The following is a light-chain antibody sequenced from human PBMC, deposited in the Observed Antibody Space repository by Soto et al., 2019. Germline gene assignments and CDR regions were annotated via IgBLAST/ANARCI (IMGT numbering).Light chain of an antibody. V-gene: IGKV1-5*01. CDR3: LQYNNYPGT. CDR2: DAS. CDR1: QSISSW. Sequence: DIQMTQSPSTLSASVGDSVTITCRASQSISSWLAWYQQKPGKAPKLLIYDASSLESGVPSRFSGSGSGTEFTLTISSLQPDDFATYYCLQYNNYPGTFGQGTKVDIK. J-gene: IGKJ1*01.